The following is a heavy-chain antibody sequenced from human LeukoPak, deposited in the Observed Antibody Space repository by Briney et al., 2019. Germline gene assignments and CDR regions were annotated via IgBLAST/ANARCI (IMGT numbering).Heavy chain of an antibody. CDR3: ARSPLRSTSGAFDI. J-gene: IGHJ3*02. CDR2: IYPGDSDT. CDR1: GYSFTSYW. V-gene: IGHV5-51*01. Sequence: GESLKLSCKGSGYSFTSYWIGWVRQMPGKGLEWMGFIYPGDSDTRYNPSFQGQVTISADKSISTAYLQWSSLKASDTAMYYCARSPLRSTSGAFDIWGQGTMVTVSS. D-gene: IGHD2-2*01.